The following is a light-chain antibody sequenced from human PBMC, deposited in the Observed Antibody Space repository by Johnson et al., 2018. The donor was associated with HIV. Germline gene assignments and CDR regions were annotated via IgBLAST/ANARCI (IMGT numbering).Light chain of an antibody. Sequence: QSVLTQPPSVSAAPGQKVTISCSGSISNIGNNYVSWYQQLPGTAPKLLIYDNNKRPSGIPDRFSASKSGTSATLGITGLQTGDEADYYCATWDGMLSVYVFATWTKVTVL. J-gene: IGLJ1*01. CDR1: ISNIGNNY. CDR3: ATWDGMLSVYV. CDR2: DNN. V-gene: IGLV1-51*01.